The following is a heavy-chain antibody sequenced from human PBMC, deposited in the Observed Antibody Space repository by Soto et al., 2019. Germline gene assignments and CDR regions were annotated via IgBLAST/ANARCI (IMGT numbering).Heavy chain of an antibody. CDR3: ARDHRPPATVTTYAFDI. V-gene: IGHV3-33*01. CDR2: IWYDGSNK. Sequence: GGSLRLSCAASGFTFSSYGMHWVRQAPGKGLEWVAVIWYDGSNKYYADSVKGRFTISRDNSKNTLYLQMNSLRAEDTAVYYCARDHRPPATVTTYAFDIWGQGTMVTVSS. J-gene: IGHJ3*02. D-gene: IGHD4-17*01. CDR1: GFTFSSYG.